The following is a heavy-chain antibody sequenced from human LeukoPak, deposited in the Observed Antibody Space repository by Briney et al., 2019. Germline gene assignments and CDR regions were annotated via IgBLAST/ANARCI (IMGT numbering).Heavy chain of an antibody. D-gene: IGHD2-21*02. CDR2: IIPIFGTA. V-gene: IGHV1-69*13. Sequence: ASVKVSCKASGYTFTSYAMNWVRQALGQGLEWMGGIIPIFGTANYAQKFQGRVTITADESTSTAYMELSSLRSEDTAVYYCARGLGQSYCGGDCSPFSWFDPWGQGTLVTVSS. CDR3: ARGLGQSYCGGDCSPFSWFDP. CDR1: GYTFTSYA. J-gene: IGHJ5*02.